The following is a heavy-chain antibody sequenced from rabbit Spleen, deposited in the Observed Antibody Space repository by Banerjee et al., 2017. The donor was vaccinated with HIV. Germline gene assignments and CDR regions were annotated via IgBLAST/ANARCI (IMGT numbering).Heavy chain of an antibody. CDR1: GVSFTNNYY. CDR2: IDTGSSGFT. J-gene: IGHJ6*01. CDR3: ARDSGTSFSSYGMDL. D-gene: IGHD8-1*01. Sequence: QSLEESGGDLVKPGASLTLTCTASGVSFTNNYYMCWVRQAPGKGLEWIACIDTGSSGFTYFARWAKGRFTISKTSSTTVTLQMTSLTAADTASYFCARDSGTSFSSYGMDLWGPGTLVTVS. V-gene: IGHV1S40*01.